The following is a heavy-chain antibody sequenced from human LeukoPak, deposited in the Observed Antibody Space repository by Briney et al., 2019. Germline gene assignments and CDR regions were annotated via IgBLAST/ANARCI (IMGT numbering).Heavy chain of an antibody. Sequence: GGPLRLSSAASGFTFSSYGMDWVRQAPGKGLEWVAVISYDGSNKYYADSVKGRFTISRDNSKNTLYLQMNSLRAEDTAVYYCAKDRDYYDSSGYSHFGYWGQGTLVTVSS. V-gene: IGHV3-30*18. J-gene: IGHJ4*02. CDR1: GFTFSSYG. CDR3: AKDRDYYDSSGYSHFGY. D-gene: IGHD3-22*01. CDR2: ISYDGSNK.